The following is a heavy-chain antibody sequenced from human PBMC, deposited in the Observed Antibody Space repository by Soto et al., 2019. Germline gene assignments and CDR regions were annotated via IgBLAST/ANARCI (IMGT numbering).Heavy chain of an antibody. CDR1: GGTFSSYA. D-gene: IGHD5-12*01. V-gene: IGHV1-69*13. J-gene: IGHJ3*02. Sequence: VKVSCKASGGTFSSYAISWVRQAPGQGREWMGGIIPIFGTANYAQKFQARDTITADKSTSTAYMELSSLRSEYTAVYYCARGLIEMATINAIDIWGQGTMVTVSS. CDR2: IIPIFGTA. CDR3: ARGLIEMATINAIDI.